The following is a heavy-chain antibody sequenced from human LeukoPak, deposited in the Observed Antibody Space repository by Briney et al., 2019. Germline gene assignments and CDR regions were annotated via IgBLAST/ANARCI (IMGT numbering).Heavy chain of an antibody. V-gene: IGHV5-51*01. CDR1: GYSFTNYW. J-gene: IGHJ6*03. D-gene: IGHD6-13*01. CDR3: ARLGGSSWFDYDYYYMDV. CDR2: IYPGDSDT. Sequence: GESLKISCKGSGYSFTNYWIGWVRQMPGKGLEWTGIIYPGDSDTRYSPSFQGQVTISADKSISTAYLQWSSLKASDTAMYYCARLGGSSWFDYDYYYMDVWGKGTTVTVSS.